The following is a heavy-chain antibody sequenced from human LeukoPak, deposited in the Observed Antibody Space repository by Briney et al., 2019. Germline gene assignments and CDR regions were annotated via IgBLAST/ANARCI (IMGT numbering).Heavy chain of an antibody. J-gene: IGHJ4*02. Sequence: PSQALSLTCAGSGGSISSGGYSWSWIRQPPGKGLEWIGYIYNSGSTYYNPSLKSRVTISVDRSKKQFSLKLSSVTAADTAVYYCARGPIDPSYFDYWGQGTLVTSST. D-gene: IGHD2-21*01. CDR3: ARGPIDPSYFDY. CDR2: IYNSGST. V-gene: IGHV4-30-2*01. CDR1: GGSISSGGYS.